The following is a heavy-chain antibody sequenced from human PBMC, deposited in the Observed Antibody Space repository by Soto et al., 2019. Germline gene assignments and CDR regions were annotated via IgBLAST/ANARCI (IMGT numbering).Heavy chain of an antibody. V-gene: IGHV1-2*04. D-gene: IGHD5-12*01. CDR1: GYTFTDYY. CDR2: INPNSGGT. J-gene: IGHJ6*02. CDR3: ARDPLSLIPGYSGSLYYYGMDV. Sequence: QVQLVQSGAEVKKPGASVKVSCKASGYTFTDYYMHWVRQAPGQGLEWMGWINPNSGGTNYAQNFPAWVTMTRDTSISTAYMELSRLRSDDTAVYYCARDPLSLIPGYSGSLYYYGMDVWGQGTTVTVSS.